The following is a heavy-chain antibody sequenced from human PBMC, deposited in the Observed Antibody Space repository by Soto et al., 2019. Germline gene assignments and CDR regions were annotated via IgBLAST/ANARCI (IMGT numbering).Heavy chain of an antibody. V-gene: IGHV4-39*07. CDR3: ARLDRTYNFRSGFDS. J-gene: IGHJ4*02. CDR2: IYYSGST. Sequence: SETLSLTCTVSGGSISSSSYYWGWIRQPPGKGLEWIGSIYYSGSTYYNPSLKSRVTISVDTSKNQFSLKLSSVTAADTAVYYCARLDRTYNFRSGFDSWGQGTLVTVS. D-gene: IGHD3-3*01. CDR1: GGSISSSSYY.